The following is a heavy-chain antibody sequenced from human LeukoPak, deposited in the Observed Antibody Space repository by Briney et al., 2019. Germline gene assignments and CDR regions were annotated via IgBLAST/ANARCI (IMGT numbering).Heavy chain of an antibody. Sequence: PGGSLRLSCTASGSTFGDYAMSWVRQAPGKGLEWVGFIRSKAYGGTTEYAASVKGRFTISRDDSKSIAYLQMNSLKTEDTAVYYCTVMTTTFDYWGQGTLVTVSS. V-gene: IGHV3-49*04. D-gene: IGHD2-21*02. CDR2: IRSKAYGGTT. CDR3: TVMTTTFDY. J-gene: IGHJ4*02. CDR1: GSTFGDYA.